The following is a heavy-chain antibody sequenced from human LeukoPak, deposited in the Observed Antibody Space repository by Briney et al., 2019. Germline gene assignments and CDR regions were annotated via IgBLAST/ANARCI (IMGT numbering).Heavy chain of an antibody. J-gene: IGHJ3*02. CDR2: ISAGGRT. CDR3: ARPSPDYYDSSGSADVSAFDI. Sequence: SQTLSLTCAISGASIASGSYHWDWIRQPAGSRPEYIGRISAGGRTNYNPSLKSRLTISMDTSKNHVSLRLSSVTAADTAVYYCARPSPDYYDSSGSADVSAFDIWGQGTMVTVSS. D-gene: IGHD3-22*01. V-gene: IGHV4-61*02. CDR1: GASIASGSYH.